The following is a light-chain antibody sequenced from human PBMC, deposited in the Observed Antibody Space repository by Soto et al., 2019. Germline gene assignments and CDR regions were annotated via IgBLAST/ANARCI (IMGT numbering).Light chain of an antibody. J-gene: IGLJ1*01. Sequence: QSVLTQPASVSGSPGQSITISCTGTSSDFGAYNYVSWYQQYPGKVPKLLIYNVSNRPSGVSNRFSGSKSGNTASLIISGLQAEDEADYFCTSYTSGSLYVFGTGTKLTVL. V-gene: IGLV2-14*01. CDR1: SSDFGAYNY. CDR2: NVS. CDR3: TSYTSGSLYV.